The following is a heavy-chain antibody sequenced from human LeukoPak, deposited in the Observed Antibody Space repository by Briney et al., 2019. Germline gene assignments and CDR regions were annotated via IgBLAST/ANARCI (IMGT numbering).Heavy chain of an antibody. J-gene: IGHJ6*03. CDR1: GYTFTSYG. CDR2: VSAYNGNT. V-gene: IGHV1-18*01. D-gene: IGHD6-19*01. Sequence: ASVKVSCKASGYTFTSYGISWVRQAPGQGLEWMGWVSAYNGNTNYAQKLQGRVTMTTDTSTSTAYMELRSLRSDDTAVYYCARVIAVAGMYYYYYYMDVWGKGTTVTVSS. CDR3: ARVIAVAGMYYYYYYMDV.